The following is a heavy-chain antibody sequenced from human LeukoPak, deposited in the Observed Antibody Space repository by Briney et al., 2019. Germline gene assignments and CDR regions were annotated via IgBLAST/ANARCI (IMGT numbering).Heavy chain of an antibody. Sequence: GGSLRLSCAASGFTFSSYGMHWVRQAPGKGLEWVAVIWYDGSNKYYADSVKGRFTISRDNSKNTLYLQMNSLRAGDTAVYYCAGETYCSGGSCYPDYWGQGTLVTVSS. CDR1: GFTFSSYG. CDR2: IWYDGSNK. J-gene: IGHJ4*02. D-gene: IGHD2-15*01. V-gene: IGHV3-33*01. CDR3: AGETYCSGGSCYPDY.